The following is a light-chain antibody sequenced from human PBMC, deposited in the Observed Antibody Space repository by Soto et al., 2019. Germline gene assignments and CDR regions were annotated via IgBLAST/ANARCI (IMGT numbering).Light chain of an antibody. V-gene: IGKV3-20*01. CDR1: QSISNSY. J-gene: IGKJ1*01. CDR2: GAS. Sequence: SVLSQSPGTLSLSPGERATLSCRASQSISNSYLAWYQQKPGQAPSLLIYGASSRATGIPDRFSGSGSGTEFTLTVDRLEPEDFAVYYCHQYGSSPQTFGRGTKVDIK. CDR3: HQYGSSPQT.